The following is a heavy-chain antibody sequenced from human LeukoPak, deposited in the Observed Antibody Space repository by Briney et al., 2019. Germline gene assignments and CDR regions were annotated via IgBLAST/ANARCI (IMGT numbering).Heavy chain of an antibody. CDR1: GFTFSSYA. D-gene: IGHD3-10*01. J-gene: IGHJ4*02. Sequence: GGSLRLSCAASGFTFSSYAMHWVRQAPGKGLEQVAVISYDGSNKYYADSVKGRFTISRDNSKNTLYLQMNSLRAEDTAVYYCARGRFLLDYYGSGVSWNFDYWGQGTLVTVSS. CDR3: ARGRFLLDYYGSGVSWNFDY. CDR2: ISYDGSNK. V-gene: IGHV3-30*04.